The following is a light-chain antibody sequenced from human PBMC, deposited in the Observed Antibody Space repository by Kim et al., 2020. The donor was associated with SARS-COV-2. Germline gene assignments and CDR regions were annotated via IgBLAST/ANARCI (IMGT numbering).Light chain of an antibody. CDR2: DAS. CDR1: HNVGIT. J-gene: IGKJ4*01. CDR3: QQRGNWTPALT. V-gene: IGKV3-11*01. Sequence: AEGSPLPCSASHNVGITLAWDQQTPRQAPRLLIYDASIRATGIPDRLSGSRSGTDFTLTIGSLEPRDFAIYYCQQRGNWTPALTFGGGTKVDIK.